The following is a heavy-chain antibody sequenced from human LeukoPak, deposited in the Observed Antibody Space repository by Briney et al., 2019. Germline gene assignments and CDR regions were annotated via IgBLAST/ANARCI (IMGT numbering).Heavy chain of an antibody. V-gene: IGHV3-73*01. J-gene: IGHJ4*02. Sequence: HPGGSLRLSCAASGFTFSGSAMHWVRQASGKGLEWVGRIRSKLNGYATVYAASVKGRFTISRDDSKNTAYLQMNSLKTEDTAMYYCTREGSGWYIDYWGQGTLVTVSS. CDR3: TREGSGWYIDY. CDR1: GFTFSGSA. CDR2: IRSKLNGYAT. D-gene: IGHD6-19*01.